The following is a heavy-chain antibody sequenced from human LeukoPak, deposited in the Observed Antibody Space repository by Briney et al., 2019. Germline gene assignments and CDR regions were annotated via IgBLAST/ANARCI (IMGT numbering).Heavy chain of an antibody. D-gene: IGHD3-16*02. CDR3: ARPAYDYVWGSYRSYYFDY. Sequence: GESLKISCKGSGYSSTSYWIGWVRQMPGKGLEWMGIIYPGDSDTRYSPSFQGQVTISADKSISTAYLQWSSLKASDTAMYYCARPAYDYVWGSYRSYYFDYWGQGTLVTVSS. CDR2: IYPGDSDT. V-gene: IGHV5-51*01. J-gene: IGHJ4*02. CDR1: GYSSTSYW.